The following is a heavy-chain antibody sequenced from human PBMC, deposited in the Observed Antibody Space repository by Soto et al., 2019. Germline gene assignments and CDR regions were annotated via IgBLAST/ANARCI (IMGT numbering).Heavy chain of an antibody. CDR2: IFHSGIT. Sequence: KTSETLSLTCTVSGGSFSNDYWTWIRQSPGKGLERIGYIFHSGITDYNPSLQSRVTISIDTSRNHFSLNLTSVTAADTAVYYCARDRYFYDSRGYYRTLDSWGQGTLVTVSS. CDR1: GGSFSNDY. CDR3: ARDRYFYDSRGYYRTLDS. J-gene: IGHJ4*02. D-gene: IGHD3-22*01. V-gene: IGHV4-59*01.